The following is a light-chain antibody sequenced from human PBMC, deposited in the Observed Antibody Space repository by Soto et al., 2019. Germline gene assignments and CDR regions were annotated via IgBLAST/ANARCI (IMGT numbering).Light chain of an antibody. CDR3: QQRRDWPLT. J-gene: IGKJ5*01. V-gene: IGKV3-11*01. Sequence: MVLTQSPVTLFLSPGERATLSCSASQNVDMFLAWYQQKRGQAPRLLXYHASNRATGTPARFSGSGSGTDFTLTISSLEPEDFAVYYCQQRRDWPLTFGQGTRLEIK. CDR1: QNVDMF. CDR2: HAS.